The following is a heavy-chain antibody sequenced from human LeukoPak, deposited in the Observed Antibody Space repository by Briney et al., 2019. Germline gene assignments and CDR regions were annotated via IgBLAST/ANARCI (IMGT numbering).Heavy chain of an antibody. J-gene: IGHJ3*02. CDR1: GYSISSGYY. V-gene: IGHV4-38-2*01. D-gene: IGHD1-26*01. Sequence: SETLSLTCAVSGYSISSGYYWGWIRQPPGKGLEWIGSIYHSGSTYYNPSLKSRVTISVDTSKNQFSLKLSSVTAADTTVYYCARPTYSGSYSGAFDIWGQGTMVTVSS. CDR2: IYHSGST. CDR3: ARPTYSGSYSGAFDI.